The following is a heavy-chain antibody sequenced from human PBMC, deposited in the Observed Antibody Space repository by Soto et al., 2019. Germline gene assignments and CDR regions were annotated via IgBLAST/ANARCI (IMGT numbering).Heavy chain of an antibody. V-gene: IGHV3-72*01. Sequence: EVQLVESGGGLVQPGGSLRLSCAASGFTFSDHYMDWVRQAPGKGLEWVGRTRNKANSYTTEYAASVKGRFTISRDDSKNSLYLQMNRLNTEDTAVYYCARVKWPGYYNSFDYWGQGTLVTVSS. CDR1: GFTFSDHY. CDR3: ARVKWPGYYNSFDY. J-gene: IGHJ4*02. D-gene: IGHD1-26*01. CDR2: TRNKANSYTT.